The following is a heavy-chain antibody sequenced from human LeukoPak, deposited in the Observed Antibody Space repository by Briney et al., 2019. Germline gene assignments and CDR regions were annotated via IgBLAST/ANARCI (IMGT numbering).Heavy chain of an antibody. J-gene: IGHJ6*02. Sequence: SETLSLTCAVYGGSFRGYYWSWIRQPPGKGLEWIGEINHSGSTNYNPSLKSRVTISVDTSKNQFSLKLSSVTAADTAVYYCARGLQQPANYYYGMDVWGQGTTVTVSS. D-gene: IGHD6-13*01. CDR1: GGSFRGYY. V-gene: IGHV4-34*01. CDR3: ARGLQQPANYYYGMDV. CDR2: INHSGST.